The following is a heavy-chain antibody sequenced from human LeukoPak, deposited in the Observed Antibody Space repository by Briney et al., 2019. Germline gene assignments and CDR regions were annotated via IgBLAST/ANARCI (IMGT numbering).Heavy chain of an antibody. Sequence: ASVKVSCKVSGYTLTELSMHWVRQAPGKGLEWMGGFDPEDGETIYAQKFQGRVTMTEGTSTDTAYMELSSLRSEDTAVYYCATSKSPQTVDAFDIWGQGTMVTVSS. CDR3: ATSKSPQTVDAFDI. V-gene: IGHV1-24*01. CDR1: GYTLTELS. CDR2: FDPEDGET. D-gene: IGHD4-11*01. J-gene: IGHJ3*02.